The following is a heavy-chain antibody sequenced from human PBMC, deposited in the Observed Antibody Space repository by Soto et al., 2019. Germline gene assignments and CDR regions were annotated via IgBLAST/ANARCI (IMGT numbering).Heavy chain of an antibody. D-gene: IGHD2-21*02. V-gene: IGHV4-31*03. CDR2: IYYSGGT. CDR1: GGSISSGGYY. Sequence: QVQLQESGPGLVKPSQTLSLTCTVSGGSISSGGYYWNWIRQHPGKGLEWIGYIYYSGGTDYNPSLKSRVTISVDTSKNQFSLKLTSVTAADTAVYYCARGERYCGGDCYSAVGFDYWGQGTLVTVSS. J-gene: IGHJ4*02. CDR3: ARGERYCGGDCYSAVGFDY.